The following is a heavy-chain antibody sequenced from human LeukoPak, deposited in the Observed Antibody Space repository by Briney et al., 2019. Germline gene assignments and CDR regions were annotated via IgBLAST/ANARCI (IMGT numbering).Heavy chain of an antibody. CDR2: ISYDAKNK. CDR1: GFSFTSYE. J-gene: IGHJ6*03. Sequence: GGSLRLSCAASGFSFTSYEMHWVRQAPGKGLEWVAVISYDAKNKNYADSVKGRFTISRDNAKNSLYLQMNSLRAEDTAVYYCARDRHYYDSSGYYLYYYYYYMDVWGKGTTVTISS. D-gene: IGHD3-22*01. CDR3: ARDRHYYDSSGYYLYYYYYYMDV. V-gene: IGHV3-30*04.